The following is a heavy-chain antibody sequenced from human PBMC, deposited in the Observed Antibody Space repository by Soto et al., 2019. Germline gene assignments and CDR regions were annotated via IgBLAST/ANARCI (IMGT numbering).Heavy chain of an antibody. J-gene: IGHJ4*02. Sequence: PGGSLRLSCAASGFTFSSYWMHWVRQAPGKGLVWVSRINSDGSSTSYADSVKGRFTISRDNAKNTLYLQMNSLRAEDTAVYYCARGPPYYDFWSGYSRYFDYWGQGTLVTVSS. CDR2: INSDGSST. D-gene: IGHD3-3*01. CDR3: ARGPPYYDFWSGYSRYFDY. V-gene: IGHV3-74*01. CDR1: GFTFSSYW.